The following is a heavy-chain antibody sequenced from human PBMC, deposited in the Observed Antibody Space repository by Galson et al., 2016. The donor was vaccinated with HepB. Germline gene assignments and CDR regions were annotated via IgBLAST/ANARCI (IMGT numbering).Heavy chain of an antibody. CDR2: ISSGSITI. V-gene: IGHV3-48*02. CDR3: AREIVGGSLSDDGDYLYYYYGLDF. D-gene: IGHD4-17*01. Sequence: SLRLSCAASGFTLNSYDMHWVRQAPGKGLGWVSFISSGSITIYYADSVKGRFTISRDNAKNSLYLQMNSLRDEDTAVYFCAREIVGGSLSDDGDYLYYYYGLDFWGQGTTVTFSS. CDR1: GFTLNSYD. J-gene: IGHJ6*02.